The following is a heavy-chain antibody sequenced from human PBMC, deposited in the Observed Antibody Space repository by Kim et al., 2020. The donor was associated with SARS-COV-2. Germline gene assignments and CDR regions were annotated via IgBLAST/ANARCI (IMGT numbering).Heavy chain of an antibody. Sequence: GGSLRLSCAASGFIFSGSTIHWVRQASGKGLEWVVRIRSKPKSYATEYTVSVKGRFTVSRDDSKNTAYLQMNGLKTEDTAVYYCATYIDYFFNYWGQGSL. CDR2: IRSKPKSYAT. CDR3: ATYIDYFFNY. V-gene: IGHV3-73*01. J-gene: IGHJ4*02. D-gene: IGHD4-4*01. CDR1: GFIFSGST.